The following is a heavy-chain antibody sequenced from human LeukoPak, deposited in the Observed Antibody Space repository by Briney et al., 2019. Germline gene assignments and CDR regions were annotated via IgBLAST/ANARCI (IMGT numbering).Heavy chain of an antibody. CDR3: ASHIHGAHVPEY. Sequence: SETLSLTCNVSGGSISSSNYYWGWIRPPPGKGLEWIGTISYSGSTYYNPSLKSRITISVDTSKNQFSLRLSSVTAADTSLYYCASHIHGAHVPEYGGQGTLVTVPS. J-gene: IGHJ4*02. CDR1: GGSISSSNYY. CDR2: ISYSGST. V-gene: IGHV4-39*01. D-gene: IGHD2-21*01.